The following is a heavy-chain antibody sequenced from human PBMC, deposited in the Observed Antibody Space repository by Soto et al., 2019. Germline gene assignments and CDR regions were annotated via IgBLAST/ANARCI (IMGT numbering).Heavy chain of an antibody. CDR1: GYRFSSYG. V-gene: IGHV1-18*01. J-gene: IGHJ4*02. D-gene: IGHD3-22*01. Sequence: QVQLVQSGAELRKPGASVKVSCQAYGYRFSSYGVHWLRQAPGQGLEWMGWIDPNNGNRNYAQKFEDRLSMTTATATNTIYMELKSLKSDDTAIYYCARDSLRGYDSSGFYSWGQGTLVTVSS. CDR2: IDPNNGNR. CDR3: ARDSLRGYDSSGFYS.